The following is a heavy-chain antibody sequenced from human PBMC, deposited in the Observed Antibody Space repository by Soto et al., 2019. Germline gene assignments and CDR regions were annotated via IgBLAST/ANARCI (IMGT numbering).Heavy chain of an antibody. J-gene: IGHJ4*02. Sequence: SETLSLTCAVSGGSMTTYYWNWIRQTPGKGLEWIGYVHDSGSSNYNPSLKSRVVISMDTAKNHFSLSLTSVTPADTAVYYCARPYSGSYYSHLDYWGQGTLVTVSS. CDR1: GGSMTTYY. CDR2: VHDSGSS. CDR3: ARPYSGSYYSHLDY. V-gene: IGHV4-59*01. D-gene: IGHD1-26*01.